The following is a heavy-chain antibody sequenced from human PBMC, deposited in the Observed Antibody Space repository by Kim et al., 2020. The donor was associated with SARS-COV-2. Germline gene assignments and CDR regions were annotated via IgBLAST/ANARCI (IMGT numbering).Heavy chain of an antibody. V-gene: IGHV3-23*01. Sequence: GGSLRLSCAVSGFNFGTYAMSWVRQAPGKGPEWVAEINSSGGSTKYADSVRGRFTISRDNSRNTVYLQMTSLRVDDTAVFYCVKVKNNLLHFFDYWGQGTLVTVSS. D-gene: IGHD1-1*01. J-gene: IGHJ4*02. CDR1: GFNFGTYA. CDR2: INSSGGST. CDR3: VKVKNNLLHFFDY.